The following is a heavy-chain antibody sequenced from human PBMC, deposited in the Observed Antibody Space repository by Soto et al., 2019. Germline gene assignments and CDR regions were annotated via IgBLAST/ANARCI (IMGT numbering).Heavy chain of an antibody. CDR1: GGTFSSYA. D-gene: IGHD3-10*01. J-gene: IGHJ3*02. CDR3: ARPRLVGQAFDI. V-gene: IGHV1-69*13. CDR2: IIPIFGTA. Sequence: ASVKVSCKASGGTFSSYAISWVRQAPGQGLEWMGGIIPIFGTANYAQKFQGRVTITADESTSTAYMELSSLRSEDTAVYYCARPRLVGQAFDIWGQGTMVTVSS.